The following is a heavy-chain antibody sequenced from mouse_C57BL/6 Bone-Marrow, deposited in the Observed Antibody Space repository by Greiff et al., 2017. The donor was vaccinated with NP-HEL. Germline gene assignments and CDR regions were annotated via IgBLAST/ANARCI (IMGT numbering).Heavy chain of an antibody. CDR2: INPSTGGT. J-gene: IGHJ1*03. CDR1: GYSFTGYY. D-gene: IGHD1-1*01. Sequence: VQLQQSGPELVKPGASVKISCKASGYSFTGYYMNWVKQSPEKSLEWIGEINPSTGGTTYNQKFKAKATLTVDKSSSTAYMQLKSLTSEDSAVYYCARDRIPYYYGSSWYFDVWGTGTTVTVSS. V-gene: IGHV1-42*01. CDR3: ARDRIPYYYGSSWYFDV.